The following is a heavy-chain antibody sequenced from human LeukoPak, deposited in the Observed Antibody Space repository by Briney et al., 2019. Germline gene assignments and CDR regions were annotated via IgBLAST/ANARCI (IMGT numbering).Heavy chain of an antibody. CDR3: ARGQVVVVVAATPPAAFDI. CDR2: IIPIFGTA. J-gene: IGHJ3*02. Sequence: ASVKVSCKASGGTFSSYAISWVRQAPGQGLEWMGGIIPIFGTANYAQKFQGRVTITADESTSTAYMELSSLRSEDTAVYYCARGQVVVVVAATPPAAFDIWGQGTMVTVSS. D-gene: IGHD2-15*01. V-gene: IGHV1-69*01. CDR1: GGTFSSYA.